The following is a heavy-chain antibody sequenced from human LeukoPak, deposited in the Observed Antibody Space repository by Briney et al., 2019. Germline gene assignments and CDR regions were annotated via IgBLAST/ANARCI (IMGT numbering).Heavy chain of an antibody. CDR1: GFTFSSYS. CDR3: ARGALRRRRENYYYYYYMDV. J-gene: IGHJ6*03. V-gene: IGHV3-21*01. Sequence: TGGSLRLSCAASGFTFSSYSMNWVRQAPGKGLEWVSSISSSSSYIYYADSVKGRFTISRDNAKNSLYLQMNSLRAADTAVYYCARGALRRRRENYYYYYYMDVWGKGTTVTVSS. D-gene: IGHD4-17*01. CDR2: ISSSSSYI.